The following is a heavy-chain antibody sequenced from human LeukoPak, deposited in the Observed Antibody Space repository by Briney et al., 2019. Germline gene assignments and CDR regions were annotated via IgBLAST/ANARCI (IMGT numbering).Heavy chain of an antibody. D-gene: IGHD3-16*02. CDR2: ISGSGGST. V-gene: IGHV3-23*01. CDR3: AREGIRSMNDYVWGSYRPRGAFDI. Sequence: GGSLRLSCAASGFTFSSYAMSWVRQAPGKGLEWVSAISGSGGSTYYADSVKGRFTISRDNSKNTLYLQMNSLRAEDTAVYYCAREGIRSMNDYVWGSYRPRGAFDIWGQGTMVTVSS. CDR1: GFTFSSYA. J-gene: IGHJ3*02.